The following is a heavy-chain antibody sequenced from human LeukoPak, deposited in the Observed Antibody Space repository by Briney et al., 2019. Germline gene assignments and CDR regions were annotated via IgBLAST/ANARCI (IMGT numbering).Heavy chain of an antibody. CDR1: GGSFSGYY. V-gene: IGHV4-34*01. D-gene: IGHD1-26*01. J-gene: IGHJ4*02. Sequence: SETLSLTCAVYGGSFSGYYWSWIRQPPGKGLEWIGEINHSGSTNHNPSLKSRVTISVDTSKNQFSLKLSSMTAADTAVYYCARTIVGATTNDYGGQGTLVTVSS. CDR3: ARTIVGATTNDY. CDR2: INHSGST.